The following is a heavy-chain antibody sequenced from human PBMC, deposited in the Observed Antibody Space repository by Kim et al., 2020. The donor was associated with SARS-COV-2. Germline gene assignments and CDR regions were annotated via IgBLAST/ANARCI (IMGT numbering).Heavy chain of an antibody. CDR2: ITWNGGST. J-gene: IGHJ3*02. CDR1: GFTFDDYA. V-gene: IGHV3-20*04. Sequence: GGSLRLSCAASGFTFDDYAMSWVRQAPGKGLEWVSDITWNGGSTGYADSVKGRFTISRDNAKNSLYLQMNSLRAEDTALYYCARRNSENYSDVFDIWGQGTMVTVSS. CDR3: ARRNSENYSDVFDI. D-gene: IGHD1-26*01.